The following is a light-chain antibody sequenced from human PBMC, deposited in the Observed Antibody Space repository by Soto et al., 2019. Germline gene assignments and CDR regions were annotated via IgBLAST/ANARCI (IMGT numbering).Light chain of an antibody. Sequence: EIVLTQSPATLSLSPGERATLSCRASRSVGSYLAWYQHKPGQAPRLLMYDASNRATGIPVRFSGSGSGTEFTLTISSLEPEDFAFYYCQQRSSWPLTFGGGTKVEIK. V-gene: IGKV3-11*01. CDR1: RSVGSY. CDR3: QQRSSWPLT. CDR2: DAS. J-gene: IGKJ4*01.